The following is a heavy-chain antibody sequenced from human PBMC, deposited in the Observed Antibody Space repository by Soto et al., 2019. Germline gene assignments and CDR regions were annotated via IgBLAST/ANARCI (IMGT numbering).Heavy chain of an antibody. D-gene: IGHD6-6*01. CDR2: ISSSSSYI. V-gene: IGHV3-21*01. Sequence: GGSLRLSCAASGFTFSSYSMNWVRQAPGKGLEWVSSISSSSSYIYYADSVKGRFTISRDNAKNSLYLQMNSLRAEDTAVYYCARTWAARAYDAFDIWGQGTMVTVSS. J-gene: IGHJ3*02. CDR3: ARTWAARAYDAFDI. CDR1: GFTFSSYS.